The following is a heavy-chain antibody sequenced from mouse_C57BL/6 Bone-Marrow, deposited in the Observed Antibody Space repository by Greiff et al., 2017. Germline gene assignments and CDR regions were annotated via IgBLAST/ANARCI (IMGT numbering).Heavy chain of an antibody. CDR2: ISNFAYSI. Sequence: EVHLVESGGGLVQPGGSLKLSCAASGFTFSDYGMAWVRQAPRKGPEWVAFISNFAYSISYADTVTGRFTISRENAKNTLYLEMSSMRSEDTAMYYWARQGLWYAMEYWGQGTSVTVSS. CDR3: ARQGLWYAMEY. V-gene: IGHV5-15*01. CDR1: GFTFSDYG. J-gene: IGHJ4*01. D-gene: IGHD1-1*02.